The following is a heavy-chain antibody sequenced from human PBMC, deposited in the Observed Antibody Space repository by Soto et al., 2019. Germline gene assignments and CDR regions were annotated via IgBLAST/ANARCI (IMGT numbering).Heavy chain of an antibody. Sequence: QVQLVQSGAEVKKPGASVKVSCKASGYSFTIYGISWMRQAPGQGLEWMGWISGYNANTNYPENLQGRVTMTTDTSTSTAYMEVRNLISADTAVYYCARMGDVPYYYYGLDVWGQGTTVTVSS. V-gene: IGHV1-18*01. CDR3: ARMGDVPYYYYGLDV. CDR1: GYSFTIYG. CDR2: ISGYNANT. D-gene: IGHD3-16*01. J-gene: IGHJ6*02.